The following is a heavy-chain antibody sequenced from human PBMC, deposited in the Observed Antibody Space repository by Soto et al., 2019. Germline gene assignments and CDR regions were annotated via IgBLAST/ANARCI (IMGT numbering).Heavy chain of an antibody. Sequence: QVQLQESGPGLVKPSQTLSLICTVSGDSISSGSYYWSWIRQHPRKGLEWIGYIYFRGNTYYIPSLKSRATISVDTSKNQFSLKLTSVIAADTGVYFCARNPWRVARFDYWGQGILVTVSS. CDR2: IYFRGNT. J-gene: IGHJ4*02. D-gene: IGHD5-12*01. CDR3: ARNPWRVARFDY. V-gene: IGHV4-31*03. CDR1: GDSISSGSYY.